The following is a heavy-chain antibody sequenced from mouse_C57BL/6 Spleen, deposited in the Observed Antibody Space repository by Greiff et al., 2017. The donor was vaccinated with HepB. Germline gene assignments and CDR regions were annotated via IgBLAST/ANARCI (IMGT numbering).Heavy chain of an antibody. CDR2: INPSTGGT. CDR1: GYSFTGYY. CDR3: ARGGLRREAMDD. J-gene: IGHJ4*01. V-gene: IGHV1-42*01. D-gene: IGHD2-4*01. Sequence: EVQLQQSGPELVKPGASVKISCKASGYSFTGYYMNWVKQSPEKSLEWIGEINPSTGGTTYNQKFKAKATLTVDKSSSTAYMQLKSLTSEDSAVYYCARGGLRREAMDDWGQGTSVTVSS.